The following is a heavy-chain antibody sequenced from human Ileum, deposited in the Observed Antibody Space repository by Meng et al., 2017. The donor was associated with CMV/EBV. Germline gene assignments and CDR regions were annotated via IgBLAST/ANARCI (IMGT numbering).Heavy chain of an antibody. CDR2: IEQDGSEK. J-gene: IGHJ6*02. CDR3: ARERLGTLVGVPPTMRYYYYHGMDV. D-gene: IGHD2-2*01. Sequence: GGSLRLSCAASGLTFNNYWMTWVRQAPGKGLECVANIEQDGSEKNYADSVKGRFTIFRDNTKKSLYLQMDNLRAEDPAVYYCARERLGTLVGVPPTMRYYYYHGMDVWGQGTTVTVSS. V-gene: IGHV3-7*01. CDR1: GLTFNNYW.